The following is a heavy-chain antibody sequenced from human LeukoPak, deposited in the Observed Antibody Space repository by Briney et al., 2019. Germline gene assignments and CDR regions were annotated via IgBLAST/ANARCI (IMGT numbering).Heavy chain of an antibody. CDR2: IFYSGRT. Sequence: SETLSLTCTVSGGSVSNSHYYWAWIRQPPGKGLEWIGTIFYSGRTYYSPSLKSRVTISVDASMTQFSLKLSSVTAADTAVYYCASERWSRRSYFDYWGQGTLVTVSS. D-gene: IGHD5-24*01. CDR1: GGSVSNSHYY. J-gene: IGHJ4*02. CDR3: ASERWSRRSYFDY. V-gene: IGHV4-39*07.